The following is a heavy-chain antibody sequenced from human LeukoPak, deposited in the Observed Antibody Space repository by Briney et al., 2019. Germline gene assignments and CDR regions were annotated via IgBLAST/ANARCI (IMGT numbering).Heavy chain of an antibody. Sequence: PGRSLRLSCAASGFTFSSYAMHWVRQAPGKGLEWVAVISYDGSNKYYADSVKGRFTISRDNSKNTLYLQMNSLRAEDTAVYYCAKDSDSNAFDPWGQGTLVTVSS. CDR2: ISYDGSNK. V-gene: IGHV3-30*04. CDR3: AKDSDSNAFDP. CDR1: GFTFSSYA. J-gene: IGHJ5*02. D-gene: IGHD4-11*01.